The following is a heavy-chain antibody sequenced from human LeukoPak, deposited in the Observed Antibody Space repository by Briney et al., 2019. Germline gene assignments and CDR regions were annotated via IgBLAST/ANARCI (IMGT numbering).Heavy chain of an antibody. CDR3: ARDLETPSPGGAFDI. CDR1: GYTFTGYY. D-gene: IGHD4-23*01. V-gene: IGHV1-2*02. Sequence: ASVKVSCKASGYTFTGYYMHWVRQAPGQGLEWMGWINPNSGSTNYAQKFQGRVTMTRDTSISTAYMELSRLRSDDTAVYYCARDLETPSPGGAFDIWGQGTMVTVSS. CDR2: INPNSGST. J-gene: IGHJ3*02.